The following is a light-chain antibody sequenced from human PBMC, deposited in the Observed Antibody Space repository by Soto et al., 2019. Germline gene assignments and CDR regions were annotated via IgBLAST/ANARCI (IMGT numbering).Light chain of an antibody. CDR2: DAS. CDR3: QQRSNWPPT. V-gene: IGKV3-11*01. CDR1: QSASSY. J-gene: IGKJ4*01. Sequence: EIVLTHSPATLSLSPGDRATLSCRASQSASSYLAWYQQKPGQAPRLLIYDASNRATGIPARFSGSGSGTDFTLTISSLEPEDFAVYYCQQRSNWPPTFGRGTKVEIK.